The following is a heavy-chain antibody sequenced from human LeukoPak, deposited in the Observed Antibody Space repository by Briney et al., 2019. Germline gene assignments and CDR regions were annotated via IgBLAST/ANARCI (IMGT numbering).Heavy chain of an antibody. Sequence: PSETLSLTCTVSGGSMSSYYWSWIRQPPGKGLEWIGYIYTSGSTNYNPSLKSRVTISVDTSKNQFSLKLSSVTAADTAVYYCARQVASSGWPNWFDPWGQGTLVTVSS. V-gene: IGHV4-4*09. CDR1: GGSMSSYY. J-gene: IGHJ5*02. CDR3: ARQVASSGWPNWFDP. CDR2: IYTSGST. D-gene: IGHD6-19*01.